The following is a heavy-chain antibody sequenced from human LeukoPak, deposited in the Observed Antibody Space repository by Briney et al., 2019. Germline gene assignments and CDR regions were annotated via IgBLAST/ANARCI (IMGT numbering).Heavy chain of an antibody. Sequence: GGSLRLSCAASGFTVNRTYMSWVRKAPGKGVEWVSVIYCGGSTYYADSVKGRFTISRDNSKNTVYLQMSSLRDEDTAVYYCARDPPGEPDWGMDVWGQGTTVTVSS. J-gene: IGHJ6*02. CDR2: IYCGGST. D-gene: IGHD1-14*01. CDR3: ARDPPGEPDWGMDV. CDR1: GFTVNRTY. V-gene: IGHV3-66*01.